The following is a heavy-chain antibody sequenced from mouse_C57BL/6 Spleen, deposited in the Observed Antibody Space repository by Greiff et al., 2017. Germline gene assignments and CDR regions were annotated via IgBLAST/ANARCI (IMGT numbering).Heavy chain of an antibody. Sequence: VQLQQSGAELVRPGASVKLSCTASGFNIKDDYMHWVKQRPEQGLEWIGWIDPENGDTEYASKFQGKATITADTSSNTAYLQLSSLTSEDTAVYYCTTYGSSHERYFDVWGTGTTVTVSS. J-gene: IGHJ1*03. CDR2: IDPENGDT. V-gene: IGHV14-4*01. CDR1: GFNIKDDY. CDR3: TTYGSSHERYFDV. D-gene: IGHD1-1*01.